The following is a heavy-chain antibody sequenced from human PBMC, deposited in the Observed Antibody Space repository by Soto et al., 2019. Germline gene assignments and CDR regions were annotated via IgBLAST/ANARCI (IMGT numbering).Heavy chain of an antibody. V-gene: IGHV5-51*01. CDR1: GYSFTSYW. Sequence: GESLKISCKGSGYSFTSYWIGWVRQMPGKGLEWMGIIYPGDSDTRYSPSFQGQVTISADKSISTAYLQWSSLKASDTAMYYCARQGDFWSGSRLRNCLDLWGQGILVTVSS. CDR3: ARQGDFWSGSRLRNCLDL. CDR2: IYPGDSDT. D-gene: IGHD3-3*01. J-gene: IGHJ5*02.